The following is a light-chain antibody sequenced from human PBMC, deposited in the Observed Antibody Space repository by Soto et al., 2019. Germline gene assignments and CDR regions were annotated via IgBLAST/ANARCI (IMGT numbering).Light chain of an antibody. V-gene: IGKV3-15*01. CDR1: QSVSTN. CDR2: GAS. J-gene: IGKJ2*01. CDR3: QQYNNWPYT. Sequence: EIVMTQSPDTLSVSPGERATFSCRASQSVSTNLAWYQQKPGQAPRLLIYGASTRATGIPARFSGSGSGTEFTLTISSLQPEDFAVYHCQQYNNWPYTFGQGTKLEIK.